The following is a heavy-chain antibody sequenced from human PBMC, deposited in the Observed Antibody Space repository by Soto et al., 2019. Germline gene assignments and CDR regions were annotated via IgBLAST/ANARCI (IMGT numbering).Heavy chain of an antibody. V-gene: IGHV4-39*01. CDR2: IYYSGST. D-gene: IGHD5-12*01. CDR1: GGSISSSSYY. J-gene: IGHJ5*02. CDR3: ARHGVDIVATILYNWFDP. Sequence: PSETLSLTCTVSGGSISSSSYYWGLKRKPPGKGLEWIGSIYYSGSTYYNPSLKSRVTISVDTSKNQFSLKLSSVTAADTAVYYCARHGVDIVATILYNWFDPWGQGTLVTVSS.